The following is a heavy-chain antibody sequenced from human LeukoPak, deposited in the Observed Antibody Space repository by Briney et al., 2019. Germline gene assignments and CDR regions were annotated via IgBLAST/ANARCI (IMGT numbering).Heavy chain of an antibody. CDR1: GCTFSNYG. D-gene: IGHD1-7*01. J-gene: IGHJ4*02. Sequence: GGSLRLSCAASGCTFSNYGMHWVRQAPGKGLEWVAFIRYDGSNKYYADSVKGRFTISRDNSKNTLYLQMNSLRAEDTAVYYCAKPYTLYNWNYGFDYWGQGTLVTVSS. V-gene: IGHV3-30*02. CDR2: IRYDGSNK. CDR3: AKPYTLYNWNYGFDY.